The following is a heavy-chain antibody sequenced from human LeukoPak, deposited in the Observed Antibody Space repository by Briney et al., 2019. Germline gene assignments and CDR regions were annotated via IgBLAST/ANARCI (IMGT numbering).Heavy chain of an antibody. CDR1: GFTFGSCA. CDR3: ARDGGGYYASGTYYYFDC. Sequence: GGSLRLSCAASGFTFGSCAMHRVRQAAGKGLEWVTIVSYDGSNKYYADSVKGRFTISRDNSKNTLYLQVNSLRAEDTAVYYCARDGGGYYASGTYYYFDCWGQGTLVTVSS. CDR2: VSYDGSNK. D-gene: IGHD3-10*01. J-gene: IGHJ4*02. V-gene: IGHV3-30-3*01.